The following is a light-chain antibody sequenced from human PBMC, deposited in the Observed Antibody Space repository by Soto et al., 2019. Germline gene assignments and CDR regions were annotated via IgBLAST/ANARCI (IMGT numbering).Light chain of an antibody. CDR1: SSDMCDYNF. J-gene: IGLJ1*01. V-gene: IGLV2-14*01. Sequence: QSVLTQPASVSGSPGQSIAISCTGTSSDMCDYNFVSWYQPHPGKFPKLIIYDVRDPPSGVSNRFSDSKSGNTASLTISGLQAEDEADYYCCSYSSSSTDVFGTGTKVTVL. CDR3: CSYSSSSTDV. CDR2: DVR.